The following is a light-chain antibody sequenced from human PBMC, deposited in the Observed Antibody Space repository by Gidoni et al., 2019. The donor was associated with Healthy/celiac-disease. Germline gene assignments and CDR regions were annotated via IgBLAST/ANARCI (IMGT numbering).Light chain of an antibody. Sequence: DIVIPQSPLYLPVTTGEPASISCRSSQSFLHSNGHNYWDWYLQKPGQSPQLLIYLGSNRASGVPDRFSGSGSGTDFTLKISRVEAEDVGVYYCMQAIQTPLTFGGGTKVEIK. CDR3: MQAIQTPLT. J-gene: IGKJ4*01. CDR2: LGS. V-gene: IGKV2-28*01. CDR1: QSFLHSNGHNY.